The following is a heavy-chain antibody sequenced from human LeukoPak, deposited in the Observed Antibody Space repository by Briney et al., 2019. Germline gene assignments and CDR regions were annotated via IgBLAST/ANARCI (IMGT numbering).Heavy chain of an antibody. D-gene: IGHD6-13*01. V-gene: IGHV4-38-2*01. CDR2: IYHSGST. CDR1: GYSISSGYY. Sequence: PSETLSLTCAVSGYSISSGYYWGWIRQPPGKGLEWIGSIYHSGSTYYNPSLKSRVTISVDTSKNQFSLKLSSVTAADTAVYYCASTKLSGYSSSWYRRGYFDYWGQGTLVTVSS. CDR3: ASTKLSGYSSSWYRRGYFDY. J-gene: IGHJ4*02.